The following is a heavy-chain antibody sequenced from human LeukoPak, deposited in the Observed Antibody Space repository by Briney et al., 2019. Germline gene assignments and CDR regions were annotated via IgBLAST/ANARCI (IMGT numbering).Heavy chain of an antibody. CDR2: ISGSGGST. V-gene: IGHV3-23*01. CDR1: GFTFSSYA. D-gene: IGHD3-10*01. Sequence: GGSLRLSCAASGFTFSSYAMSWVRQAPGKGLEWVSVISGSGGSTYYADSVKGRFTISRDNSKNTVYLQMNSLRAEDTAVYYCARAKPKNMVRGLIMRRESRYYFDYWGQGTLVTVSS. J-gene: IGHJ4*02. CDR3: ARAKPKNMVRGLIMRRESRYYFDY.